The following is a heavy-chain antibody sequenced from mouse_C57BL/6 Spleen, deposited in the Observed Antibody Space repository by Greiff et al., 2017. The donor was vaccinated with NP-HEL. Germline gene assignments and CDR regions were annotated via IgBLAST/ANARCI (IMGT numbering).Heavy chain of an antibody. CDR1: GFTFSDYG. CDR2: ISSGSSTI. J-gene: IGHJ2*01. V-gene: IGHV5-17*01. Sequence: EVRVVESGGGLVKPGGSLKLSCAASGFTFSDYGMHWVRQAPEKGLEWVAYISSGSSTIYYADTVKGRFTISRDNAKNTLFLQMTSLRSEDTAMYYCARSGYYAIDYWGQGTTLTVSS. D-gene: IGHD2-3*01. CDR3: ARSGYYAIDY.